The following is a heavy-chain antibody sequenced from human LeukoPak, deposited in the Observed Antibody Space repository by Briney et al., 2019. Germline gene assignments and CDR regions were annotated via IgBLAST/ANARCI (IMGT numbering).Heavy chain of an antibody. J-gene: IGHJ4*02. CDR1: GYSISTGYY. D-gene: IGHD3-3*02. CDR3: ARVHSWSGPDY. V-gene: IGHV4-38-2*02. Sequence: PSETLSLTCTDSGYSISTGYYWGWIRQPPGKGLEWIGSIYHSGSTYYNPSLKSRVTISVDTSKNQFSLKLRSVTAADTAVYYCARVHSWSGPDYWGQGTLVTVSS. CDR2: IYHSGST.